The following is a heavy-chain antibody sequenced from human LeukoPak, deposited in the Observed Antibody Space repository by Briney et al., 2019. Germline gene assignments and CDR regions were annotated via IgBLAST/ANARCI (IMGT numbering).Heavy chain of an antibody. CDR1: GFSFTNHW. Sequence: GGSLRLSCAASGFSFTNHWMHWVRQVPGKGLVWVSLIKTDGTSTSYADSVKGRFTMSRDNARQMVYLQMNGLRAEDSAVYYCHPQAYNNNWGQGTLVTVSS. J-gene: IGHJ4*02. CDR2: IKTDGTST. V-gene: IGHV3-74*01. CDR3: HPQAYNNN. D-gene: IGHD1-14*01.